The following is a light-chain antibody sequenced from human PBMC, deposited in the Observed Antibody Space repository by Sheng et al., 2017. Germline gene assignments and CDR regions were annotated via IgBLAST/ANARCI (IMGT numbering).Light chain of an antibody. Sequence: EIVLTQSPGTLSLSPGERATLSCRASQSVSSSYLAWYQLKPGQAPRLLIYGASSRAAGIPDRFSGSGSGTDFTLTISSLEPEDFAVYYCQQRSKWPVTFGPGTKVDIK. V-gene: IGKV3D-20*02. CDR3: QQRSKWPVT. J-gene: IGKJ3*01. CDR2: GAS. CDR1: QSVSSSY.